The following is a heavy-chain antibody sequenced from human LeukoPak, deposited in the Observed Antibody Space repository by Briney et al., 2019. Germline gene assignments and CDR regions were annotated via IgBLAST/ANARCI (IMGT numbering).Heavy chain of an antibody. CDR1: GGSFSGYY. Sequence: SETLSLTCAVYGGSFSGYYWSWIRQPPGKGLEWIGEINHSGSTNYNPSLKSRVTISVDTSKNQFSLKLSSVTAADTAVYYCARGPMDQLLFRYYYYMDVWGKGTTVTVSS. V-gene: IGHV4-34*01. CDR3: ARGPMDQLLFRYYYYMDV. CDR2: INHSGST. J-gene: IGHJ6*03. D-gene: IGHD2-2*01.